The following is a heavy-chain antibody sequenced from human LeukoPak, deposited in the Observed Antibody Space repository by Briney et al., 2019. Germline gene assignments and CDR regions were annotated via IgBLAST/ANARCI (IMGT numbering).Heavy chain of an antibody. J-gene: IGHJ4*02. CDR3: VRHSENYFYFDY. D-gene: IGHD1-26*01. Sequence: PSETLSLTCTVSGGSISSYYWSWLRQPPGKGLEWIGYIYYSGSTNYNPSLKSRVTISVDTSKNQFSLKLSSVTAADTAVYYCVRHSENYFYFDYWGQGTLVTVSS. CDR2: IYYSGST. CDR1: GGSISSYY. V-gene: IGHV4-59*08.